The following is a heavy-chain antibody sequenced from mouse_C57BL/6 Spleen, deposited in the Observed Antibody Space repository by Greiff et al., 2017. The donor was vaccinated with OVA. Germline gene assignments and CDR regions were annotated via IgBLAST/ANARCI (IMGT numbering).Heavy chain of an antibody. D-gene: IGHD2-3*01. CDR1: GYAFSSSW. J-gene: IGHJ4*01. CDR2: IYPGDGDT. Sequence: QVQLQQSGPELVKPGASVKISCKASGYAFSSSWMNWVKQRHGKGLEWIGRIYPGDGDTHYNGKVKGKATLTADKSSSTAYMQLSSLTSEDSAVYFCARKNGYYGYAMDYWGQGTSVTVSS. V-gene: IGHV1-82*01. CDR3: ARKNGYYGYAMDY.